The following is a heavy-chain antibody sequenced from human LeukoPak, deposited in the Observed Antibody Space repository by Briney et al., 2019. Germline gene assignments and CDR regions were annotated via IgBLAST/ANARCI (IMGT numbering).Heavy chain of an antibody. CDR3: ASSGYYWDWYFDL. D-gene: IGHD3-22*01. CDR2: INPSGGST. CDR1: GYTFTSYY. Sequence: ASVKVSCKASGYTFTSYYMHWVRQAPGQGLEWMGMINPSGGSTSYAQKFQGRVTMTRDMSTSTVYMELSSLRSEDTAVYCCASSGYYWDWYFDLWGRGTLVTVSS. V-gene: IGHV1-46*01. J-gene: IGHJ2*01.